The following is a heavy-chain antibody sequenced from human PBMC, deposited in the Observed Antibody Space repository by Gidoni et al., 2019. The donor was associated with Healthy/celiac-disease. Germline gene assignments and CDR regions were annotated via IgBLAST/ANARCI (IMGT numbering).Heavy chain of an antibody. CDR3: ARGAWGFRELYEMDV. Sequence: QVQLVQSGAEVKKPGASVKVSCKASGYTFTGYYMHWVRQAPGQGLEWMGRINPNSGGTNYAQKFQGRVTMTRDTSISTAYMELSRLRSDDTAVYYCARGAWGFRELYEMDVWGQGTTVTVSS. D-gene: IGHD3-10*01. J-gene: IGHJ6*02. V-gene: IGHV1-2*06. CDR1: GYTFTGYY. CDR2: INPNSGGT.